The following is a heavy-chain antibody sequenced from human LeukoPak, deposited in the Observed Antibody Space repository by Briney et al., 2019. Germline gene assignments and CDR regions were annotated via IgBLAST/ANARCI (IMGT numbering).Heavy chain of an antibody. CDR1: GGTFSSYA. V-gene: IGHV1-69*04. J-gene: IGHJ5*02. Sequence: SVKVACKASGGTFSSYAISCVRQAPGQGLEWMERIIPIFGIANYAQKFQGRVTITADKSTSTAYMELSSLRSEDTAVYYCAREATVTTRWFDPWGQGTLVTVSS. CDR2: IIPIFGIA. D-gene: IGHD4-17*01. CDR3: AREATVTTRWFDP.